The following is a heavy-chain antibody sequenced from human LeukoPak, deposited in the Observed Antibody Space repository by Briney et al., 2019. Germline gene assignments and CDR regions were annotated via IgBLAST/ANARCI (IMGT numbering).Heavy chain of an antibody. CDR3: ARRHPPNFYDAEKTTQSGLDV. Sequence: ASVKVSCQASGYTFTDYYIHWVRQAPGQGLEWMGWINPNSGGTNSAQKFQGRVTMTRDTSVYTAYMELSRLRSDDTAVYYCARRHPPNFYDAEKTTQSGLDVWGQGTLVTVSS. CDR1: GYTFTDYY. J-gene: IGHJ4*02. CDR2: INPNSGGT. V-gene: IGHV1-2*02. D-gene: IGHD5/OR15-5a*01.